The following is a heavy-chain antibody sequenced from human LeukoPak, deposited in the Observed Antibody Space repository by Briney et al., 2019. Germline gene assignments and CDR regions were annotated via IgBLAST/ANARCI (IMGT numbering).Heavy chain of an antibody. CDR3: ARGPNSNWSGLDF. V-gene: IGHV3-11*04. CDR1: GFTFSAYY. J-gene: IGHJ4*02. CDR2: TSSSGSTI. Sequence: GGSLRLSCAASGFTFSAYYMSWVRQAPGKGLEWVSYTSSSGSTIYYADSVKGRFTVSRDNAKNTLYLQVNNLRAEDTAVYYCARGPNSNWSGLDFWGQGTLLTVSS. D-gene: IGHD6-6*01.